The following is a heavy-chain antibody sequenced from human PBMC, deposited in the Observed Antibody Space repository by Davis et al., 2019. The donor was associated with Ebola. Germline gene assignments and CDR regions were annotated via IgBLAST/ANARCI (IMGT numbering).Heavy chain of an antibody. CDR3: ARQSGCSGGSCYWYDP. V-gene: IGHV5-51*01. D-gene: IGHD2-15*01. Sequence: GESLKISCKGSGYAFTNYWIGWVRQVPGKGLEWMGIIFPRDSNMKYSPSFQGQVTMSVDKSISTAYLQWTSLKASDTAIYYCARQSGCSGGSCYWYDPWGQGTPVTVSS. CDR2: IFPRDSNM. CDR1: GYAFTNYW. J-gene: IGHJ5*02.